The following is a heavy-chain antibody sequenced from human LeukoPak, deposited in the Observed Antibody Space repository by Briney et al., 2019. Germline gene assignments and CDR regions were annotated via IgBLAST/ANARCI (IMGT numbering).Heavy chain of an antibody. CDR3: ARDWEGVPGDY. V-gene: IGHV3-21*01. Sequence: GGSLRLSCAASGFTFSSYSMNWVRQAPGKGLEWVSSISSSSSYIYYADSVKGRFTISRDNAKNSLYLQMNSLRAEDTAVYCCARDWEGVPGDYWGQGTLVTVSS. CDR1: GFTFSSYS. CDR2: ISSSSSYI. D-gene: IGHD3-10*01. J-gene: IGHJ4*02.